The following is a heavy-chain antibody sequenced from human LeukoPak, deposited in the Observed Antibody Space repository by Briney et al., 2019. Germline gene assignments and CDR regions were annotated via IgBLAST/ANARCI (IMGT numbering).Heavy chain of an antibody. CDR2: INPSGGST. J-gene: IGHJ4*02. CDR3: ARDWGIAVAGTGHIDY. D-gene: IGHD6-19*01. CDR1: GYTFTSYY. Sequence: ASVKVSCKASGYTFTSYYMHWVRQAPGQGLEWMGIINPSGGSTSYAQKFQGRVTMTRDTSTSTAYMELSSLRSEDTGVYYCARDWGIAVAGTGHIDYWGQGTLVTVSS. V-gene: IGHV1-46*01.